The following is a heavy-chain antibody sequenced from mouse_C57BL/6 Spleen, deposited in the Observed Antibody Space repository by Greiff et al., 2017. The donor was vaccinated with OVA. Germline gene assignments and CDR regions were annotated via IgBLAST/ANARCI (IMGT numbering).Heavy chain of an antibody. CDR1: GYTFTSYW. CDR2: IYPGSGST. V-gene: IGHV1-55*01. CDR3: ARGEQLRLRAMDY. J-gene: IGHJ4*01. D-gene: IGHD3-2*02. Sequence: QVQLKQPGAELVKPGASVKMSCKASGYTFTSYWITWVKQRPGQGLEWIGDIYPGSGSTNYNEKFKSKATLTVDTSSSTAYMQLSSLTSEDSAVYYCARGEQLRLRAMDYWGQGTSVTVSS.